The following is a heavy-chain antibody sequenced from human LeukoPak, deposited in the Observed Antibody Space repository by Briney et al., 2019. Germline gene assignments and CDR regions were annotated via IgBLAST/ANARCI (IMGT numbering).Heavy chain of an antibody. CDR1: GYTFTSYG. J-gene: IGHJ4*02. CDR3: ARDSAQYTNAWYGDS. D-gene: IGHD6-19*01. CDR2: ISAYSGNT. V-gene: IGHV1-18*01. Sequence: ASVKVSCKASGYTFTSYGISWVRQAPGQGLEWMGWISAYSGNTNYAQKLQGRVTMTTDTSTSTAYMELRSLRSDDTAVYYCARDSAQYTNAWYGDSWGQGTLVTVSS.